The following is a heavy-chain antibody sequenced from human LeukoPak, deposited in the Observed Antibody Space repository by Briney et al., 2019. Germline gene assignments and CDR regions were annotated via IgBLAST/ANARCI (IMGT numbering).Heavy chain of an antibody. CDR2: IYSGGST. V-gene: IGHV3-66*01. D-gene: IGHD3-22*01. CDR3: ARDVGVYDSSDDY. J-gene: IGHJ4*02. Sequence: PGGSLRLSCAASGFTVNSNYMSWVRQAPGKGLEWVSVIYSGGSTYYADSVKGRFTISRDNSKNTLYLQMNSLRAEDTAVYYCARDVGVYDSSDDYWGQGTLVTVSS. CDR1: GFTVNSNY.